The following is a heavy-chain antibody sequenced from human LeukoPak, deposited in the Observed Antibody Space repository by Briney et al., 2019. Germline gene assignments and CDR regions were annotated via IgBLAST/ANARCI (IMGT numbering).Heavy chain of an antibody. CDR2: VYTSGNT. Sequence: SETLSLTCTVSGGSISGYSWSWIRQSAAKGLEWIGRVYTSGNTNYNPSFKSRVTMSIDTSEKQFSLKLYSVTAADTAVYYCARDNPAGPWGQGTLVTVSS. J-gene: IGHJ5*02. D-gene: IGHD1-14*01. CDR1: GGSISGYS. CDR3: ARDNPAGP. V-gene: IGHV4-4*07.